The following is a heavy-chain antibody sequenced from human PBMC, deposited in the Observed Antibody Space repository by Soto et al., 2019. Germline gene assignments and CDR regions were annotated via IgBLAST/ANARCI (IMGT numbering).Heavy chain of an antibody. CDR2: IKEDGSEK. CDR3: ACDGGGYSYGYYFDY. D-gene: IGHD5-18*01. CDR1: GITFINYW. J-gene: IGHJ4*02. Sequence: DVQLVESGGGLVQPGGSLRPSCAASGITFINYWMTWVRQVPGKGLEWVANIKEDGSEKYFVDSVKGRFIISRDNARNSLYLQMNSLRAEDTAVYYCACDGGGYSYGYYFDYWGQGALVSVSS. V-gene: IGHV3-7*05.